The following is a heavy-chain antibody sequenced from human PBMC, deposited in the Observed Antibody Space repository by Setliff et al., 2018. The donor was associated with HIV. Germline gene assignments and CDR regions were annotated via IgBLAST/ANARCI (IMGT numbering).Heavy chain of an antibody. CDR2: IYTSGST. V-gene: IGHV4-4*09. CDR1: GGSISTYY. Sequence: PSETLSLTCTVSGGSISTYYWSWIRQPPGKGLEWIGYIYTSGSTNYNPSLKTRVTISIDTSKKQVSPKLSSVTAADTAVYYCARHANYDFWSGYWGYYFDYWGQGTLVTVSS. J-gene: IGHJ4*02. CDR3: ARHANYDFWSGYWGYYFDY. D-gene: IGHD3-3*01.